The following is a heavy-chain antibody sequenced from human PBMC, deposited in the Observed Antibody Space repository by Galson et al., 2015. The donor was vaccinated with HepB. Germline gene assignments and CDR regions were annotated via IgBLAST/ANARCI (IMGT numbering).Heavy chain of an antibody. CDR1: GYTFTSYD. CDR3: ARGGYDFWSGYLVWFDL. J-gene: IGHJ5*02. Sequence: SVKVSCKASGYTFTSYDINWVRQATGQGLEWMGWMNPNSGNTGYAQKFQGRVTMTRNTSISTAYMELSSLRSEDTAVYYCARGGYDFWSGYLVWFDLWGQGTLVTVSS. D-gene: IGHD3-3*01. CDR2: MNPNSGNT. V-gene: IGHV1-8*01.